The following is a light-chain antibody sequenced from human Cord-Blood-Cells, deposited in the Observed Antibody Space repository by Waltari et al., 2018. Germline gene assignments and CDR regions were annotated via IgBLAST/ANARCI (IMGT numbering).Light chain of an antibody. CDR1: SSDVGGYNY. Sequence: QSALTQPRSVSGSPGQSVTISCTGTSSDVGGYNYVSWYQQHPGKAPKLMIYDVSKRPSGVPGSLSCSKSGNTAFPTISGLQAEDEAYYYCLSYASRYTLVFGGGTKLTV. CDR2: DVS. J-gene: IGLJ2*01. CDR3: LSYASRYTLV. V-gene: IGLV2-11*01.